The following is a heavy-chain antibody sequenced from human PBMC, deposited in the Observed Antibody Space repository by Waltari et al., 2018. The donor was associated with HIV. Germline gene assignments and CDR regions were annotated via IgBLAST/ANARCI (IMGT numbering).Heavy chain of an antibody. Sequence: EVQLLESGGGLVQPGGYLRLSCAASGFPPRNYAMSWVRQAPGKGLEWVSTISGSGGSTYYADAVKGRFTISRDNSKNTLYLQMNSLRAEDTAVYYCAKDRTNRAVFDYWGQGTLVTVSS. V-gene: IGHV3-23*01. CDR1: GFPPRNYA. CDR3: AKDRTNRAVFDY. CDR2: ISGSGGST. J-gene: IGHJ4*02.